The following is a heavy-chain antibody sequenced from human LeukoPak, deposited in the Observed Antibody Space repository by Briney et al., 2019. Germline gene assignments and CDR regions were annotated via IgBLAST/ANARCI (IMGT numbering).Heavy chain of an antibody. D-gene: IGHD6-13*01. CDR3: AKGSGGSWYREYFQH. V-gene: IGHV3-23*01. CDR2: ISGSGGST. CDR1: GFTFSSYA. Sequence: PGGSLRLSCAASGFTFSSYAMSWVSQAPGKGLEWVAAISGSGGSTYYADSGRGRFTISRDNSKNTLYLQMNSLRAEDTAVYYCAKGSGGSWYREYFQHWGQGTLVTVSS. J-gene: IGHJ1*01.